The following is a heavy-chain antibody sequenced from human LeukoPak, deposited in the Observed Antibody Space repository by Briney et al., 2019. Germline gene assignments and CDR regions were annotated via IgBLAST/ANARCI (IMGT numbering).Heavy chain of an antibody. Sequence: GGSLRLSCAASGFTFSSYWMSWVRQAPGKGLEWVANIKQDGSEKYYVDSVKGRFTISRDNAKNTLDLQMSSLRVEDTAVYFCAKYFYGSGKYFDCWGQGTLVTVSS. CDR1: GFTFSSYW. J-gene: IGHJ4*02. V-gene: IGHV3-7*03. D-gene: IGHD3-10*01. CDR2: IKQDGSEK. CDR3: AKYFYGSGKYFDC.